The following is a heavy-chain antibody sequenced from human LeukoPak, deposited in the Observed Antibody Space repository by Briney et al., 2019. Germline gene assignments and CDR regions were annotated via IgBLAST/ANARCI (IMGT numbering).Heavy chain of an antibody. CDR2: INHIGNVT. J-gene: IGHJ6*02. D-gene: IGHD2-15*01. CDR1: GFTFSSYW. CDR3: ARGGGFDV. V-gene: IGHV3-7*03. Sequence: GSLRLSCAASGFTFSSYWMNWAGQAPGKGLEWGASINHIGNVTFFVASVKARFPISKDNPKNSLYLQMSNLRAEDTAVYFCARGGGFDVWGQGATVTVSS.